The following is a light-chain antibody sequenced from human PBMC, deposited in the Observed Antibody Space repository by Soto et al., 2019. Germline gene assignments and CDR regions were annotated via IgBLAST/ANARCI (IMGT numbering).Light chain of an antibody. CDR2: GAS. Sequence: EIVMTQSPATLSVSPGERATLSCRASQSVSSDLAWYQQKPGQAPRLLIYGASTRASGIPARFSGSGSGTEFTLSISSLQSEDFAVYYCQQYGRSPATFGQGTKLEIK. J-gene: IGKJ2*01. CDR1: QSVSSD. V-gene: IGKV3-15*01. CDR3: QQYGRSPAT.